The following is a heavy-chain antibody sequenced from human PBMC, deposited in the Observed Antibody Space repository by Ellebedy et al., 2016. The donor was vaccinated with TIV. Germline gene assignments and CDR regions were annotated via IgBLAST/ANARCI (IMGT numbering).Heavy chain of an antibody. Sequence: GESLKISCAASGFTFSSNSMNWVRQAPGKGMEWVSTISATSSVIYYANSVKGRFTISRDNAKDSLHLQMNSLRAEDTAVYYCSRIVQAGYSGYHFDSWGQGILVAVSS. V-gene: IGHV3-21*04. CDR2: ISATSSVI. CDR3: SRIVQAGYSGYHFDS. J-gene: IGHJ4*02. D-gene: IGHD5-12*01. CDR1: GFTFSSNS.